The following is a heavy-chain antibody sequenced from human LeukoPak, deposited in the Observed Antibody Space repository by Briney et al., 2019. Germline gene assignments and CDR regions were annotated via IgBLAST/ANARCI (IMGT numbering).Heavy chain of an antibody. V-gene: IGHV3-30*04. CDR2: ISYDGSNK. CDR1: GFTFSSYA. D-gene: IGHD4-17*01. Sequence: PGRSLRLSCAASGFTFSSYAMHWVRQAPGKGLEWVAVISYDGSNKYYAGSVKGRFTISRDNSKNTLYLQMNSLRAEDTAVYYCARDDYGDHRYFDYWGQGTLVTVSS. J-gene: IGHJ4*02. CDR3: ARDDYGDHRYFDY.